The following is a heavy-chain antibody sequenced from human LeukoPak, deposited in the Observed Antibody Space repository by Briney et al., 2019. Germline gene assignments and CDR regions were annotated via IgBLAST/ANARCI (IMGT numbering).Heavy chain of an antibody. J-gene: IGHJ6*03. D-gene: IGHD3-3*02. CDR2: INHSGRT. CDR1: GGSFSGYY. V-gene: IGHV4-34*01. CDR3: ARGTSNYDYYYYMDV. Sequence: SETLSLTCAVYGGSFSGYYWSWIRQPPGKGLEWIGEINHSGRTNYNPSLKSRVTISVDTSKNQFSLKLSSVTAADTAVYYCARGTSNYDYYYYMDVWGKGTTVTVSS.